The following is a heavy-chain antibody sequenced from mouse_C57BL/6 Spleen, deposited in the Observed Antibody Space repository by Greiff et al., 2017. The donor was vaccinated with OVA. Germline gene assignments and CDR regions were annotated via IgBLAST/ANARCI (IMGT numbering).Heavy chain of an antibody. J-gene: IGHJ2*01. CDR3: ARIPITTVASFDY. CDR1: GYTFTSYW. D-gene: IGHD1-1*01. V-gene: IGHV1-72*01. Sequence: VQLQQSGAELVKPGASVKLSCKASGYTFTSYWMHWVKQRPGRGLEWIGRIAPNSGGTKYNEKFKSKATLTVDKPSSTAYMQLSSLTSEDSAVYYCARIPITTVASFDYWGQGTTLTVSS. CDR2: IAPNSGGT.